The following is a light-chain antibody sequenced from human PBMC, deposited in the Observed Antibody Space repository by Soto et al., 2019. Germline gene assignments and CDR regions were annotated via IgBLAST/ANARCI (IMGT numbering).Light chain of an antibody. CDR1: QSVSTNY. Sequence: EIVLTQSPGTVSLSPGERATLSCRASQSVSTNYLAWYQQKPGQAPRLLIYGASSRATGIPDRFSGSGSGTDFTLTISRLEPEDFAVYYCQQYGSSLLTFGGGTKVDIK. J-gene: IGKJ4*01. CDR3: QQYGSSLLT. V-gene: IGKV3-20*01. CDR2: GAS.